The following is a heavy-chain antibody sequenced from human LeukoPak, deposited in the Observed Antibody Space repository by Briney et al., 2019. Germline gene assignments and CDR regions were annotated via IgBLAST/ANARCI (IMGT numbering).Heavy chain of an antibody. Sequence: SETLSLTCTVSGGSISSSSYYWGWIRQPPGKGLEWIGSIYYSGSTYYNPSLKSRVTISVDTSKNQFSLKLSSVTAADTAVYYCARGLDRSKTGYWGQGSLVTVSS. D-gene: IGHD3-22*01. CDR1: GGSISSSSYY. V-gene: IGHV4-39*01. J-gene: IGHJ4*02. CDR3: ARGLDRSKTGY. CDR2: IYYSGST.